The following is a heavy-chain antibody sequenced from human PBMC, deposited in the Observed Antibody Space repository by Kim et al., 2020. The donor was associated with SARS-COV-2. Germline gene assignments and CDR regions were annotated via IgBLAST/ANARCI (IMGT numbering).Heavy chain of an antibody. Sequence: SQTLSLTCAISGDSVSSNSAAWNWIRQSPSRGLEWLGRTYYRSKWYNDYAVSVKSRITINPDTSKNQFSLQLNSVTPEDTAVYYCAREPEYSSTPTDYYYYYGMDVWGQGTTVTVSS. J-gene: IGHJ6*02. V-gene: IGHV6-1*01. CDR2: TYYRSKWYN. CDR3: AREPEYSSTPTDYYYYYGMDV. D-gene: IGHD6-6*01. CDR1: GDSVSSNSAA.